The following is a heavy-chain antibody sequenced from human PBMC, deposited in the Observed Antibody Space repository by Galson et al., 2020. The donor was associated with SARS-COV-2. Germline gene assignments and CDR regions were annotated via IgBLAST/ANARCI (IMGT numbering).Heavy chain of an antibody. D-gene: IGHD3-22*01. CDR2: VYPSRTT. J-gene: IGHJ2*01. V-gene: IGHV4-38-2*02. CDR3: ARQGVNMIVLVTVSGWYFDL. Sequence: SETLSLPCTAPGYSVSTTNYWGCARQPPGRWREWIGSVYPSRTTYYNPSLKSRVTTSVDTSKNQFSLRLDSVTAAATALYYCARQGVNMIVLVTVSGWYFDLWGRGTLVTVSS. CDR1: GYSVSTTNY.